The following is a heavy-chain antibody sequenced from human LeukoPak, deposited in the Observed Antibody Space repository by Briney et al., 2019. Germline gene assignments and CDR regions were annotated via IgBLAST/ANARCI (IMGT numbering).Heavy chain of an antibody. CDR1: GVTFSIYA. CDR2: ISGSGGST. Sequence: GGSLRLSCAASGVTFSIYAMSWVRQAPGKGLEWVLSISGSGGSTCYADSVKGRFTISRDNSKNMLYLQMNSLRAEDTAVYYCAKLLNNRYFDSNFDYWGQGTLVTVSS. CDR3: AKLLNNRYFDSNFDY. D-gene: IGHD3-9*01. V-gene: IGHV3-23*01. J-gene: IGHJ4*02.